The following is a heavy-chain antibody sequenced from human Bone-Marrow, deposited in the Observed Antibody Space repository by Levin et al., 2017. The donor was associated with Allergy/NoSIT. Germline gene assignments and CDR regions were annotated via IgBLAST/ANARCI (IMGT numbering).Heavy chain of an antibody. CDR2: IYYSGST. CDR3: ARDNPQWELRWEVEGAFDI. D-gene: IGHD1-26*01. J-gene: IGHJ3*02. Sequence: SETLSLTCTVSGGSISSYYWSWIRQPPGKGLEWIGYIYYSGSTNYNPSLKSRVTISVDTSKNQFSLKLSSVTAADTAVYYCARDNPQWELRWEVEGAFDIWGQGTMVTVSS. CDR1: GGSISSYY. V-gene: IGHV4-59*01.